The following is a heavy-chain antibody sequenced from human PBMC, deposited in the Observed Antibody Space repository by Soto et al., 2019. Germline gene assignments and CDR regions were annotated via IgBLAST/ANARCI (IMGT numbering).Heavy chain of an antibody. CDR2: IIDNGGT. CDR1: GFTFNHYA. D-gene: IGHD6-19*01. V-gene: IGHV3-23*01. CDR3: AKGPFIPVAGTPPGAFDM. J-gene: IGHJ3*02. Sequence: EVQVLESGGGLVQRGGSLRLSCAASGFTFNHYAMSWVRQAPGKGLEWVSIIIDNGGTFYADSVKGRFTISRDNSNNTLYLQIDSLTAADTAVYYCAKGPFIPVAGTPPGAFDMWGQGTMVTVSS.